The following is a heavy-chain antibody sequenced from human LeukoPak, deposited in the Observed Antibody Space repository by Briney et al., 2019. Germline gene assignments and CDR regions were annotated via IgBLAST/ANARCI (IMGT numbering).Heavy chain of an antibody. CDR1: GFTFSSYD. J-gene: IGHJ1*01. CDR3: ARDFNWGYYDTPSPEYFQH. D-gene: IGHD3-22*01. V-gene: IGHV3-13*01. Sequence: GGSLRLSCAASGFTFSSYDMHWVRQAPGKGLEGVSAIGTAGDTYYPGSVKGRFTISRDNAKNSLYLQMNSLRAEDTAVYYCARDFNWGYYDTPSPEYFQHWGQGTLVTVSS. CDR2: IGTAGDT.